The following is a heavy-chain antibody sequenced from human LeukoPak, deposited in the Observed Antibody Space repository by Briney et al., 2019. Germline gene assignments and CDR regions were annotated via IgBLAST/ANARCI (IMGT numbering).Heavy chain of an antibody. CDR2: IRYDGSNK. V-gene: IGHV3-30*02. CDR3: AKDTTPPKAGFDP. J-gene: IGHJ5*02. CDR1: GFTFSSYS. Sequence: PGGSLRLSCAASGFTFSSYSMNWVRQAPGKGLEWVAFIRYDGSNKYYADSVKGRFTISRDNSKYTLYLQMNSLRAEDTSIYFCAKDTTPPKAGFDPWGQGTLVTVSS. D-gene: IGHD1-14*01.